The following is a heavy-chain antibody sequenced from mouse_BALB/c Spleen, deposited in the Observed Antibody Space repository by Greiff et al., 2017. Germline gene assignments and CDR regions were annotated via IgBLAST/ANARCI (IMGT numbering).Heavy chain of an antibody. CDR1: GDSITSGY. CDR2: ISYSGST. V-gene: IGHV3-8*02. Sequence: EVQRVESGPSLVKPSQTLSLTCSVTGDSITSGYWNWIRKFPGNKLEYMGYISYSGSTYYNPSLKSRISITRDTSKNQYYLQLNSVTTEDTATYYCARERPAWFAYWGQGTLVTVSA. CDR3: ARERPAWFAY. J-gene: IGHJ3*01.